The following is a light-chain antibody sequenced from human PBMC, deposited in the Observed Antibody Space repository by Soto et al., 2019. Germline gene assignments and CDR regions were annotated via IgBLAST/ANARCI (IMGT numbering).Light chain of an antibody. CDR3: SSFTSSITWV. Sequence: QSALTQPASVSGSPGQSITISCTGATNDVGTYNYVSWYQQHPGKAPKLIIYEVFNRPSGVSNRFSGSKSGNTASLTISGLQTEDEADYYCSSFTSSITWVFGGGTQLTVL. CDR1: TNDVGTYNY. V-gene: IGLV2-14*01. J-gene: IGLJ3*02. CDR2: EVF.